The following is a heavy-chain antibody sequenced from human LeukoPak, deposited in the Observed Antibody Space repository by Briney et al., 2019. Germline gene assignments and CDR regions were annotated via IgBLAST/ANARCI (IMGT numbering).Heavy chain of an antibody. CDR1: GGTFSSYA. D-gene: IGHD3-3*01. CDR3: ARGGSQTYYDFWSGFPLDY. J-gene: IGHJ4*02. V-gene: IGHV1-69*13. CDR2: IIPIFGTA. Sequence: SVKVSCKASGGTFSSYAISWVRQAPGQGLEWMGGIIPIFGTANYAQKFQGRVTITADESTSTAYMELSSLRSEDTAVYYCARGGSQTYYDFWSGFPLDYWGQGTLVTVSS.